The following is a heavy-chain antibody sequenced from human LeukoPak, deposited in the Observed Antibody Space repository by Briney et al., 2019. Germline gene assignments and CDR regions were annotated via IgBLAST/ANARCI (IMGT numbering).Heavy chain of an antibody. CDR1: GDSVSSNSGV. V-gene: IGHV6-1*01. D-gene: IGHD6-13*01. J-gene: IGHJ4*02. Sequence: SQTLSLTCAISGDSVSSNSGVWTWIRQSPSRGFEWLGRTFYRSKWYNHYAVSVKSRITINPDTSKNQFSLQLNSVTPEDTAVYYCAREAAAGWVDYWGQGTLVTVSS. CDR3: AREAAAGWVDY. CDR2: TFYRSKWYN.